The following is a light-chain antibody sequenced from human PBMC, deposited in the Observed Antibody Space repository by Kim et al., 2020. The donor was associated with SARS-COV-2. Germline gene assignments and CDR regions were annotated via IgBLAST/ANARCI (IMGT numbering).Light chain of an antibody. CDR2: GPS. Sequence: LAPGERATPSRRGKQSFTRSYLAWYQQNPGETPRLLIYGPSSRATCVPDRFRGSESGTDFTLTISRLEPEDCAVYYCQQYGSSPVTFGQGTKLEI. J-gene: IGKJ2*01. CDR1: QSFTRSY. V-gene: IGKV3-20*01. CDR3: QQYGSSPVT.